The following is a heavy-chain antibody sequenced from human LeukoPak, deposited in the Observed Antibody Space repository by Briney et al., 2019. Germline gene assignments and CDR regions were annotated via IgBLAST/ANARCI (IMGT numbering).Heavy chain of an antibody. Sequence: QAGGSLRLSCAASGFTFSSYAMHWVRQAPGKGLEYVSAISSNGGSTYYANSVKGRFTISRDNSKNTLYLQMGSLRAEDMAVYYCARGLACGGDCGYYFDYWGQGTLVTVSS. D-gene: IGHD2-21*02. CDR3: ARGLACGGDCGYYFDY. CDR1: GFTFSSYA. J-gene: IGHJ4*02. V-gene: IGHV3-64*01. CDR2: ISSNGGST.